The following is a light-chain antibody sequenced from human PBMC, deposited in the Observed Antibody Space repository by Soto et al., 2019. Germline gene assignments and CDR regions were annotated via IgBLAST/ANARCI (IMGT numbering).Light chain of an antibody. CDR3: AAWEDSLSGPVV. V-gene: IGLV1-47*01. CDR2: RNN. J-gene: IGLJ2*01. CDR1: SSNIGSNY. Sequence: QSVLTQPPSASGTPGQRVTISCSGSSSNIGSNYVYWYQQLPGTAPKLLIYRNNQRPSGVPDRFSGSKSGTSASLAISGPRSEDEADYYCAAWEDSLSGPVVFGGGTQLTAL.